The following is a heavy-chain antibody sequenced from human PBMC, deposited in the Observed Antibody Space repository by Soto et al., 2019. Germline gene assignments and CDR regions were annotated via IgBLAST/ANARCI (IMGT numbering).Heavy chain of an antibody. J-gene: IGHJ6*02. CDR1: GGSISSSSYY. Sequence: PSETLSLTCTVSGGSISSSSYYWGWIRQPPGKGLEWIGSIYYSGSTYYNPSLKSRVTISVDTSKNQFSLKLSSVTAADTAVYYCARISRFLEWFFGGMDVWGQATTVTVSS. D-gene: IGHD3-3*01. CDR2: IYYSGST. V-gene: IGHV4-39*01. CDR3: ARISRFLEWFFGGMDV.